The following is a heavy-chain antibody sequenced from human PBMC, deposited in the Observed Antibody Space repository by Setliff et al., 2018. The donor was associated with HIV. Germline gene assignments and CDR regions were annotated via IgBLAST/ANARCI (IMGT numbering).Heavy chain of an antibody. Sequence: PGGSLRLSCAASGFTFSTHGIHWVRQAPGKGLEWVAVISYDGRREHYADSVKGRFTTSRDNSRNTLDLHMTSLSAEDTAVYYCARDQLNLRSYFYFGVDVWGQGTTVTVS. J-gene: IGHJ6*02. CDR1: GFTFSTHG. CDR3: ARDQLNLRSYFYFGVDV. CDR2: ISYDGRRE. V-gene: IGHV3-30*04. D-gene: IGHD5-12*01.